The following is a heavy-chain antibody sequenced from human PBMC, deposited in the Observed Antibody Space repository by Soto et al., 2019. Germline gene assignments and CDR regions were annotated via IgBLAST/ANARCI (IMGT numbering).Heavy chain of an antibody. CDR3: ARAPGGPGIAEY. J-gene: IGHJ4*02. CDR2: LNAGNGNT. V-gene: IGHV1-3*05. D-gene: IGHD6-13*01. Sequence: QVQLVQSGAEEKKPGASVKVSCKASGYTFTSYAMHWVRQAPGQRLEWMGWLNAGNGNTKYSQKFQGRVTITRDTSASTAYMELSSLRSEDTAVYYCARAPGGPGIAEYWGQGTLVTVSS. CDR1: GYTFTSYA.